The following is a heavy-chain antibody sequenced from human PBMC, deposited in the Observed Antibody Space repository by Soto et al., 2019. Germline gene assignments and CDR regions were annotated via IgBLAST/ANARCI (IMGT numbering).Heavy chain of an antibody. CDR3: AKAAAAGTENWFDP. Sequence: SETLSLTCAVYGGSFSGYYWSWIRQPPGKGLEWIGEINHSGSTNYNPSLKSRVTISVDTSKNQFSLKLSSVTAADTAVYYCAKAAAAGTENWFDPWGQGTLVTVSS. V-gene: IGHV4-34*01. CDR1: GGSFSGYY. D-gene: IGHD6-13*01. J-gene: IGHJ5*02. CDR2: INHSGST.